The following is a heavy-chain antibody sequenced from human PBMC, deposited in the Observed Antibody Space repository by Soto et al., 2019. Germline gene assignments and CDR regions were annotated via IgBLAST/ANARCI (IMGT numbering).Heavy chain of an antibody. J-gene: IGHJ3*02. Sequence: GASVKVSCKASGGTFSSYAISWVRQAPGQGLEWMGGIIPIFGTANYAQKFQGRVTITADESTSTAYMELSSLRSEDTAVYYCARGVLDGYHIDAFDIWGQGIMVTVSS. CDR2: IIPIFGTA. CDR1: GGTFSSYA. V-gene: IGHV1-69*13. CDR3: ARGVLDGYHIDAFDI. D-gene: IGHD5-12*01.